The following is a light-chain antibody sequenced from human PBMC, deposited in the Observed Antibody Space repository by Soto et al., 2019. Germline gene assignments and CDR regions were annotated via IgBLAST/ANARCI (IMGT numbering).Light chain of an antibody. CDR1: QGISSY. CDR2: DAS. V-gene: IGKV1-9*01. J-gene: IGKJ5*01. Sequence: IQLTQSPSSLSASVGDRVTITCRASQGISSYLAWYQQKPGKAPKLLIYDASNRATGIPARFSGSGSGTDFTLTISSLEAEDFAVYYCQQRSIWPLTFGQGTRLEIK. CDR3: QQRSIWPLT.